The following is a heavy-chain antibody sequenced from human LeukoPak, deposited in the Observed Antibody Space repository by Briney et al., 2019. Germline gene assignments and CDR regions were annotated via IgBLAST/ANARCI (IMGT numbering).Heavy chain of an antibody. V-gene: IGHV3-23*01. CDR3: AKGRAAAGDI. CDR2: ISGSGGST. Sequence: GGSLRLSCAASGFTFSSYSMNWVRQAPGKGLEWVSAISGSGGSTYYADSVKGRFTISRDNSKNTLYLQMNSLRAEDTAVYYCAKGRAAAGDIWGQGTMVTVSS. D-gene: IGHD6-13*01. CDR1: GFTFSSYS. J-gene: IGHJ3*02.